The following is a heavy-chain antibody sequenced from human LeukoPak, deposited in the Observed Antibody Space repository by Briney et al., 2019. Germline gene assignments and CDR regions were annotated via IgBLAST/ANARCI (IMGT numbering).Heavy chain of an antibody. D-gene: IGHD1-1*01. CDR1: GFTFIRHW. CDR2: INQDGSGK. Sequence: GGSLRLSCATSGFTFIRHWMSWVRQAPGKGLEWVANINQDGSGKYYVDSVKGRFTISRDNAKNSLYLQMNSLRSEDTAIYYCAEGTTGWGQGTLVTVSS. CDR3: AEGTTG. V-gene: IGHV3-7*01. J-gene: IGHJ1*01.